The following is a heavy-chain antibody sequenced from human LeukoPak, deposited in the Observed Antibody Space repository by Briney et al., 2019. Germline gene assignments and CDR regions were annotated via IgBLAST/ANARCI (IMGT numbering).Heavy chain of an antibody. CDR3: AKWGDYDVLTGYYVSDY. CDR1: GFTFSNYA. V-gene: IGHV3-23*01. CDR2: IIGSGGNT. Sequence: GASLRLSCAASGFTFSNYAMSWVRQAPGKGLEWVSAIIGSGGNTYYADSVKGRFTISRDNSKNTAFLQMNSLRAEDTAVYYCAKWGDYDVLTGYYVSDYWGQGTLVTVSS. D-gene: IGHD3-9*01. J-gene: IGHJ4*02.